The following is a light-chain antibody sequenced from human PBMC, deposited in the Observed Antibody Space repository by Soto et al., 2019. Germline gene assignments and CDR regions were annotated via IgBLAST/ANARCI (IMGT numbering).Light chain of an antibody. V-gene: IGKV3-20*01. J-gene: IGKJ2*01. CDR2: GAS. Sequence: EIVLTQSPGTLSLSPGERATLSCRASQSVSSSYLAWYQQKPGQAPRLLIYGASSRATGIQDRFSGSGSGTDFTLTISRLEPEDFAVSYGHQYGSSPLYTFGQGTKLEIK. CDR3: HQYGSSPLYT. CDR1: QSVSSSY.